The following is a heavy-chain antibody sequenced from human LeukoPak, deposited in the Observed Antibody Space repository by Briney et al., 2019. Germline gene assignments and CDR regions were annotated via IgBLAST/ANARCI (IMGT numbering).Heavy chain of an antibody. V-gene: IGHV1-46*01. Sequence: GASVKVSRKASGYTFSGNYMHWVRQAPGQGLEWMGIINPSGGSTNYAQKFRGRVTMTRDTSTSTVYMELSSLRSEDTAVYYCARGDYYGSGFFDYWGQGTLVTVSS. J-gene: IGHJ4*02. D-gene: IGHD3-10*01. CDR3: ARGDYYGSGFFDY. CDR1: GYTFSGNY. CDR2: INPSGGST.